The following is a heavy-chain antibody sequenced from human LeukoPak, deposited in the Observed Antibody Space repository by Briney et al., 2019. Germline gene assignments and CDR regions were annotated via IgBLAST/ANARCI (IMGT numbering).Heavy chain of an antibody. V-gene: IGHV3-33*06. CDR2: IWYDGSNK. CDR1: GFTFSSYG. CDR3: AKDTEYDFWSGYYTPAFDY. J-gene: IGHJ4*02. D-gene: IGHD3-3*01. Sequence: GGSLRLSCAASGFTFSSYGIHWVRQAPGKGLEWVAVIWYDGSNKYYADSVKGRFTISRDNSKNTLYLQMNSLRAEDTAVYYCAKDTEYDFWSGYYTPAFDYWGQGTLVTVSS.